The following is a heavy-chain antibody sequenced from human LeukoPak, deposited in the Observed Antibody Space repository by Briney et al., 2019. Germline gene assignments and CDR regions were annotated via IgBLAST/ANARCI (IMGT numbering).Heavy chain of an antibody. CDR3: ARGAPPDS. J-gene: IGHJ4*02. Sequence: PSETLSLTCAVSGGSISSGGYSWSWIRQHPGKGLEWIGYIYNSGSTYYNPSLKSRVTISVDTSKNHFSLRLTSVTAADSAVYYCARGAPPDSWGQGTLVTVSS. CDR1: GGSISSGGYS. V-gene: IGHV4-31*11. CDR2: IYNSGST.